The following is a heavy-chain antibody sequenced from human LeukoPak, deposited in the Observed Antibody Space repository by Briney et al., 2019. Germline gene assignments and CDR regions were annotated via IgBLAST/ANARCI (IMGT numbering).Heavy chain of an antibody. D-gene: IGHD1-26*01. J-gene: IGHJ6*02. CDR1: GGTFISYA. Sequence: ASVKVSCKASGGTFISYAISWVRQAPGQGLEWMGRIIPILGIANYAQKFQGRVTITADKSTSTAYMELSSLRSEDTAVYYCARDRGATSKAYYYGMDVWGQGTTVTVSS. V-gene: IGHV1-69*04. CDR2: IIPILGIA. CDR3: ARDRGATSKAYYYGMDV.